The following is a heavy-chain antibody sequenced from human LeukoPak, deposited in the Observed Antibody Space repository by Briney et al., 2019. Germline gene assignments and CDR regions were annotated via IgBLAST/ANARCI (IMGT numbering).Heavy chain of an antibody. V-gene: IGHV3-49*03. D-gene: IGHD4-23*01. CDR1: GFTFGDYS. J-gene: IGHJ4*02. Sequence: PGGSLRLSCTASGFTFGDYSMSWFRQAPGKGLDWVGFIRSKAYGGTREYAASVKGRFTISRDVSQSIAYLQMNSLETEETAVYFCVRVRISTVVTIFSDYWGQGTLVTVSS. CDR3: VRVRISTVVTIFSDY. CDR2: IRSKAYGGTR.